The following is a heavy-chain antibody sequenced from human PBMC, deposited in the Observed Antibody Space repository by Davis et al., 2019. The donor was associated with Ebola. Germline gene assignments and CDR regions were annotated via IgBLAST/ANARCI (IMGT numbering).Heavy chain of an antibody. CDR1: GGTFSSYA. CDR3: ARQVLRFFEWLLCDGMDV. Sequence: SVKVSCKASGGTFSSYAISWVRQAPGQGLEWMGGIIPIFGTANYAQKIQGRVTITADKSTSTAYMELSSLRSEYTDVYYYARQVLRFFEWLLCDGMDVWGQGTTVTVSS. D-gene: IGHD3-3*01. J-gene: IGHJ6*02. V-gene: IGHV1-69*06. CDR2: IIPIFGTA.